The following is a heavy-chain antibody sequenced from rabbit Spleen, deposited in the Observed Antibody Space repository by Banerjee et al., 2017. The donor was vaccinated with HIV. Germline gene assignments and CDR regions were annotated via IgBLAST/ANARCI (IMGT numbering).Heavy chain of an antibody. V-gene: IGHV1S40*01. D-gene: IGHD7-1*01. J-gene: IGHJ4*01. CDR2: VDASDGDT. CDR3: ARKSGRDYNTDFDL. CDR1: GFSFSSGYD. Sequence: QSLEESGGDLVKPGASLTLTCTASGFSFSSGYDMCWVRQAPGKGLEWIGCVDASDGDTYYATWAKGRFTISKTSSTAVTLQMTSLTAADTATYGCARKSGRDYNTDFDLWGQGTLVTVS.